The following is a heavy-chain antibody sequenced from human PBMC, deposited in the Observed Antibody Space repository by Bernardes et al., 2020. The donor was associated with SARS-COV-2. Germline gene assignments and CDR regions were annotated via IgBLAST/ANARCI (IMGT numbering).Heavy chain of an antibody. D-gene: IGHD3-16*01. CDR1: VCTFTRYA. V-gene: IGHV1-3*01. J-gene: IGHJ3*02. CDR2: SNACKGNT. CDR3: ARVFYDYVWGPSRAFDI. Sequence: VNVSCKASVCTFTRYAMHWVRQAPGQRGAGMGWSNACKGNTKYSQKFQGRGTITRDTAASTAYIELRRLRSEDTAVYYCARVFYDYVWGPSRAFDIWGQGTMVPVSS.